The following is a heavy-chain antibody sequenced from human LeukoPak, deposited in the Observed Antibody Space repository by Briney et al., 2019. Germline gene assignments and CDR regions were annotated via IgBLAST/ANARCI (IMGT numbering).Heavy chain of an antibody. CDR2: IIPIFGTA. CDR1: GGTFSSYA. Sequence: SVKVSCKASGGTFSSYAISWVRQAPGQGLEWMGRIIPIFGTANYAQKFQGRVTITTDESTSTAYMELSSLRSEDTAVYYCARERLREGGGNYSDYWGQGTLVTVSS. J-gene: IGHJ4*02. CDR3: ARERLREGGGNYSDY. D-gene: IGHD2-15*01. V-gene: IGHV1-69*05.